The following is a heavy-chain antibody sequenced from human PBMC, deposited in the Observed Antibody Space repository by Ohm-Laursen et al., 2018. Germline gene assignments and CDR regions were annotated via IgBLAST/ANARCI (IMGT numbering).Heavy chain of an antibody. D-gene: IGHD3-22*01. Sequence: ASVKVSCKASGYTFTSYDINWVRQATGQGLEWMGWMNPNSGNTGYAQKFQGRVTMTRNTSISTAYMELSSLRSEDTAVYYCARGQNFDSSDSDAFDIWGQGTMVTVSS. CDR1: GYTFTSYD. V-gene: IGHV1-8*01. CDR2: MNPNSGNT. J-gene: IGHJ3*02. CDR3: ARGQNFDSSDSDAFDI.